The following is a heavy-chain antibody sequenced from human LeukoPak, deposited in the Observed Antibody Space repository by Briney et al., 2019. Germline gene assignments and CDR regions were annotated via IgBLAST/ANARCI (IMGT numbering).Heavy chain of an antibody. V-gene: IGHV3-15*01. Sequence: PGGSLRLSCAASRFTFSNAWMSWVRQAPGKGLEWVGRIKSKTSGGTTDNAAPVKGRFAISREDSKNTLYLQMNSLKTEDAAVYYCTTEGYTYGYHSFDIWGQGTMVTVSS. D-gene: IGHD5-18*01. J-gene: IGHJ3*02. CDR2: IKSKTSGGTT. CDR1: RFTFSNAW. CDR3: TTEGYTYGYHSFDI.